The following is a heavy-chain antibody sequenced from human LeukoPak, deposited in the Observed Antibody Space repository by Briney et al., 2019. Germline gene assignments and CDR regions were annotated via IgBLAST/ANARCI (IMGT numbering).Heavy chain of an antibody. D-gene: IGHD3-10*01. V-gene: IGHV1-69*04. Sequence: ASVKASCKASGGTFSSYAISWVRQAPGQGLEWMGRIIPILGIANYAQKFQGRVTIAADKSTSTAYMELSSLRSEDTAVYYCARDGSGNAFDIWGQGTMVTVSS. J-gene: IGHJ3*02. CDR3: ARDGSGNAFDI. CDR1: GGTFSSYA. CDR2: IIPILGIA.